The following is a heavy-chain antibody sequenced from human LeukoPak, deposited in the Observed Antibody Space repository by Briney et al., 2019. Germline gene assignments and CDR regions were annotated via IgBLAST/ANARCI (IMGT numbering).Heavy chain of an antibody. CDR1: GFTFSSYE. CDR3: AKDLGRYRNNYFDY. CDR2: ISGSGGST. J-gene: IGHJ4*02. V-gene: IGHV3-23*01. D-gene: IGHD1-26*01. Sequence: GGSLRLSCAASGFTFSSYEMNWVRQAPGKGLEWVSAISGSGGSTYYADSVKGRFTISRDNSKNTLYLQMNSLRAEDTAVYYCAKDLGRYRNNYFDYWGQGTLVTVSS.